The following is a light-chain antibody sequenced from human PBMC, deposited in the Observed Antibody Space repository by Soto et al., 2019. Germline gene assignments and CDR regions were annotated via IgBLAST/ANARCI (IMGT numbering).Light chain of an antibody. CDR3: QQRSNWPPGFT. CDR1: QSVSSY. J-gene: IGKJ4*01. Sequence: EIVLTQSPATLSLSPGERATLSCRASQSVSSYLAWCQQKPGQAPRLLIYDASNRATGIPARFSGSGSGTDFTLTISSLEPEDFAVYYCQQRSNWPPGFTFGGGTKVDIK. CDR2: DAS. V-gene: IGKV3-11*01.